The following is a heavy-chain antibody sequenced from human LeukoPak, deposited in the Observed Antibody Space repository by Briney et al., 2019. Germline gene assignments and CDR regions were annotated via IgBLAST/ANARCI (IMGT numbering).Heavy chain of an antibody. CDR3: ARAFYDSSGRYYYYYMDV. CDR2: INPNSGGT. Sequence: ASVKVSCKASGYTFTGYYMHWVRQAPGQGLEWMGWINPNSGGTNYAQKFQGRVTMTRGTSISTAYMELSRLRSDDTAVYYCARAFYDSSGRYYYYYMDVWGKGTTVTVSS. J-gene: IGHJ6*03. V-gene: IGHV1-2*02. CDR1: GYTFTGYY. D-gene: IGHD3-22*01.